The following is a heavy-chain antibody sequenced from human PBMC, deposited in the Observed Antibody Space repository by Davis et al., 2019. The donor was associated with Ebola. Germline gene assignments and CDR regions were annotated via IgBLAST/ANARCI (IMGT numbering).Heavy chain of an antibody. J-gene: IGHJ6*04. CDR3: AKERGPYYDFWSGYYIRAYGVADV. D-gene: IGHD3-3*01. CDR1: GFTFTSYA. V-gene: IGHV3-23*01. CDR2: ISGSGGST. Sequence: GGSLRLSCAASGFTFTSYAMSWVRQAPGKGLEWVSAISGSGGSTYYADSVKGRFTISRDNSKNTLYLQMNSLRAEDTAVYYCAKERGPYYDFWSGYYIRAYGVADVWGKGTTVTVSS.